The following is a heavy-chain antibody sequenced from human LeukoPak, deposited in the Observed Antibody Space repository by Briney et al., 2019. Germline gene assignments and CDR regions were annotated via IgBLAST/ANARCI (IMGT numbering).Heavy chain of an antibody. Sequence: GESLKISCKASGYFFTSYWISWVRQMPGKGLEWMGIIYPGDSDTRYSPSFQGQVTISVDKAITTAYLQWSSLRASDTAMYYCARRYYGAGSYQGYMDVWGKGTMVTVSS. V-gene: IGHV5-51*01. J-gene: IGHJ6*03. CDR1: GYFFTSYW. D-gene: IGHD3-10*01. CDR2: IYPGDSDT. CDR3: ARRYYGAGSYQGYMDV.